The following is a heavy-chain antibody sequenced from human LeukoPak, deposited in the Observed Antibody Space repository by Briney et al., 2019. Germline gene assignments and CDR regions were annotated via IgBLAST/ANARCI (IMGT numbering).Heavy chain of an antibody. CDR3: ARVDIFDGFDY. D-gene: IGHD2-21*01. J-gene: IGHJ4*02. CDR2: INSDGSTT. CDR1: GFTFSRYW. V-gene: IGHV3-74*01. Sequence: GGSLRLSCAASGFTFSRYWMHWVRQAPGKGLVWVSRINSDGSTTSYADSVKGRFTISRDNAKNTLYLQMNSLRAEDTAVYYCARVDIFDGFDYWGQGTLVTVSS.